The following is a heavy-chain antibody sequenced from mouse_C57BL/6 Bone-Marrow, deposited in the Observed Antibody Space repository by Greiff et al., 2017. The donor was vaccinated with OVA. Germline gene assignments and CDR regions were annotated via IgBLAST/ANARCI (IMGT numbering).Heavy chain of an antibody. Sequence: VKLQQPGAELVKPGASVKLSCKASGYTFTSYWMHWVKQRPGQGLEWIGMIHPNSGSTNYNEKFKSKATLTVDKSSSTAYMQLSSLTSEDSAVYYCARTLITTIVMDYWGQGTSVTVSS. CDR2: IHPNSGST. D-gene: IGHD1-1*01. CDR1: GYTFTSYW. J-gene: IGHJ4*01. CDR3: ARTLITTIVMDY. V-gene: IGHV1-64*01.